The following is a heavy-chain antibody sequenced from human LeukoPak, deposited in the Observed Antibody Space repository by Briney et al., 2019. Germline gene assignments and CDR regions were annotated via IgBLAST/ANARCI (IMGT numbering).Heavy chain of an antibody. J-gene: IGHJ4*02. CDR3: ARYVVYGSGKYYFDY. CDR1: GXSISSGGYY. D-gene: IGHD3-10*01. V-gene: IGHV4-31*03. Sequence: SETLSLTCTVSGXSISSGGYYWSWIRQHPGKGLEWIGYIYYSGSTYYNPSLKSRVTISVDTSKNQFSLKLSSVAAADTAVYYCARYVVYGSGKYYFDYWGQGTLVTVSS. CDR2: IYYSGST.